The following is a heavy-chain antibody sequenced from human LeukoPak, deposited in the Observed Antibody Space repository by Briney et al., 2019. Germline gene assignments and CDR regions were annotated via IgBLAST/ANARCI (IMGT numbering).Heavy chain of an antibody. CDR2: ASSSSSTK. J-gene: IGHJ4*02. Sequence: GGSLRLSCAASGFNFSRYGMNWVRQAPGKGLEWVSYASSSSSTKYYAGSVKGRFTISRDNAKNSLYLQMNSLRDEDTAVYYCARVPEPRVATIPLLYYFDYWGQGTLVTVSS. CDR3: ARVPEPRVATIPLLYYFDY. V-gene: IGHV3-48*02. D-gene: IGHD5-24*01. CDR1: GFNFSRYG.